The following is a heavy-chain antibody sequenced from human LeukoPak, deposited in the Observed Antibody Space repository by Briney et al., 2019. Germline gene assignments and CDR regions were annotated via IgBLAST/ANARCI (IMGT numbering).Heavy chain of an antibody. Sequence: GASVKVSCKASGYTFTSYGISWVRQAPGQGLEWMGWISAYNGNTNYAQKLQGRVIMTTDTSTSTAYMELRSLRSDDTAVYYCARDRAGGIVVVVAATFRFDYWGQGTLVTVSS. J-gene: IGHJ4*02. CDR2: ISAYNGNT. CDR1: GYTFTSYG. D-gene: IGHD2-15*01. V-gene: IGHV1-18*01. CDR3: ARDRAGGIVVVVAATFRFDY.